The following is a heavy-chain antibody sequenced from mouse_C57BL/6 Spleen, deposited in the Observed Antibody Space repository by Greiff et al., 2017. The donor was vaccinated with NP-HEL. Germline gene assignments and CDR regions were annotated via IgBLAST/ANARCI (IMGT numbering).Heavy chain of an antibody. D-gene: IGHD2-4*01. J-gene: IGHJ2*01. CDR3: VRRGYDYEDFDY. CDR2: IRSKSNNYAT. V-gene: IGHV10-1*01. CDR1: GFSFNTYA. Sequence: EVKLMESGGGLVQPKGSLKLSCAASGFSFNTYAMNWVRQAPGKGLEWVARIRSKSNNYATYYADSVKDRFTISRDDSESMLYLQMNNLKTEDTAMYYCVRRGYDYEDFDYWGQGTTLTVSS.